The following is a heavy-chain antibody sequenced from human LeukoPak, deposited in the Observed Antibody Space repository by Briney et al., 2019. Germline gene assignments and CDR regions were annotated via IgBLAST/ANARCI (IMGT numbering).Heavy chain of an antibody. CDR3: ARGPIDYYGSGSYYKTFDY. CDR1: GGAISSYY. V-gene: IGHV4-59*12. J-gene: IGHJ4*02. D-gene: IGHD3-10*01. Sequence: PSETLSLTCTVSGGAISSYYWSWIRQPPGKGLEWIGYIFYSGSTSYNPSLKSRVTISADTSKNQFSLKLSSVTAADTAVYYCARGPIDYYGSGSYYKTFDYWGQGTLVTVSS. CDR2: IFYSGST.